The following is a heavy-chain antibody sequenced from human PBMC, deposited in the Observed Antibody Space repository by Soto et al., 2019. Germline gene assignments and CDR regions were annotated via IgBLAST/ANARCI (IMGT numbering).Heavy chain of an antibody. CDR3: ARESGGATATLDYYYFYMDV. J-gene: IGHJ6*03. V-gene: IGHV1-2*04. CDR1: GDRFTDYY. CDR2: INPNSGVT. D-gene: IGHD5-12*01. Sequence: QVQLVQSGAEVKEPGASVTVSCWASGDRFTDYYMHWVRQAPGQGLEWMGWINPNSGVTKYAQKFQGWVTMTRDTSIRTVYMQLSRLGFDDTAIYYCARESGGATATLDYYYFYMDVWGTGTTVTVSS.